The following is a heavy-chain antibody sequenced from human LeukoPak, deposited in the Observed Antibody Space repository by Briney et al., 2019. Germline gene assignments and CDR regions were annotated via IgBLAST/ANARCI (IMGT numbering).Heavy chain of an antibody. J-gene: IGHJ4*02. CDR2: ITLDGIST. D-gene: IGHD6-19*01. Sequence: GGSLRLSCTASGFPFRSYAMHWVRQAPGKGLEYVSAITLDGISTYYANSVKGRFTISRDNSKNTLYLQMGSLRAEDMAVYYCARVAVPGTYDYWGQGTLVTVSS. CDR1: GFPFRSYA. V-gene: IGHV3-64*01. CDR3: ARVAVPGTYDY.